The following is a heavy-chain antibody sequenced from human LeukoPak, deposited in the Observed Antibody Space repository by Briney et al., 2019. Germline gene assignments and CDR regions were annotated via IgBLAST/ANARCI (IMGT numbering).Heavy chain of an antibody. CDR3: ARDQATMLRGENN. Sequence: GGSLRLSCAASGFTFGDYAMHWVRQAPGKGLEWVSGISWNSDSIGYADSVKGRFTISRDNAKNSLYLQMNSLRADDTAVYYCARDQATMLRGENNWGQGTLVTVSS. CDR2: ISWNSDSI. V-gene: IGHV3-9*01. CDR1: GFTFGDYA. D-gene: IGHD3-10*01. J-gene: IGHJ4*02.